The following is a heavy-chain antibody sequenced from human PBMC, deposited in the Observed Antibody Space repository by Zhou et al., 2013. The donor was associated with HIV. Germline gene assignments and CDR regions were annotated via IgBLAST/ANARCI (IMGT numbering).Heavy chain of an antibody. CDR1: GYTFTGYY. Sequence: QVQLLQSGAEVKPPGASVTVSCKASGYTFTGYYMHWVRQAPGQGLQWMGWISVYNGHTKYAQILQGRVSMTTDTSTNTAYMELRSLRSDDTALYYCVRDRAEGHRAFDIWGQGTMVIVSS. V-gene: IGHV1-18*04. J-gene: IGHJ3*02. CDR2: ISVYNGHT. CDR3: VRDRAEGHRAFDI.